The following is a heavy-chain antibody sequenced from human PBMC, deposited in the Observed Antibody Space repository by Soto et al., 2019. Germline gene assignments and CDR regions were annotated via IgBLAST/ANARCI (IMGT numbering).Heavy chain of an antibody. Sequence: PGGSLRLSCAAPGFTFDDYAMHWVRQAPGKGLEWVSGISWNSGSIGYADSVKGRFTISRDNAKNSLYLQMNSLRAEDTALYYCAKDKFDGYYYDSSGYWGQGTMVTVSS. J-gene: IGHJ4*02. D-gene: IGHD3-22*01. CDR2: ISWNSGSI. CDR3: AKDKFDGYYYDSSGY. CDR1: GFTFDDYA. V-gene: IGHV3-9*01.